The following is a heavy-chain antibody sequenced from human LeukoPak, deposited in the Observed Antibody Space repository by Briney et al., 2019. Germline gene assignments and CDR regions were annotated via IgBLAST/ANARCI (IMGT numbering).Heavy chain of an antibody. D-gene: IGHD6-19*01. Sequence: QTLSLTCAISGDSVSGNSAAWNWIRQSPSRGLEWLGRTYYRSKWYNDYAVSVKSRITINPDTSKNQFSLQLNSVTPEDTAVYYCARDAGSSGWFYFDYWGQGTLVTVSS. J-gene: IGHJ4*02. V-gene: IGHV6-1*01. CDR2: TYYRSKWYN. CDR3: ARDAGSSGWFYFDY. CDR1: GDSVSGNSAA.